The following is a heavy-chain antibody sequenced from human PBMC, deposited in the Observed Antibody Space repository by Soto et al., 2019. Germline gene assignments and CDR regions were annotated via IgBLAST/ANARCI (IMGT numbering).Heavy chain of an antibody. CDR1: GFTFSSYA. D-gene: IGHD2-15*01. Sequence: GGSLRLSCAASGFTFSSYAMSWVRQAPGKGLEWVSAISGSGGSTYYADSVKGRFTISRDNSKNTLYLQMNSLRAEDTAVYYCAKDPAVVVVAATPYWFDPWGQGTLVTVSS. CDR2: ISGSGGST. J-gene: IGHJ5*02. V-gene: IGHV3-23*01. CDR3: AKDPAVVVVAATPYWFDP.